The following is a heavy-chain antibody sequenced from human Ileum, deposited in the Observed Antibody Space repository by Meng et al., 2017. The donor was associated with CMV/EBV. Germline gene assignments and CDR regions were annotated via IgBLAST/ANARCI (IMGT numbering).Heavy chain of an antibody. J-gene: IGHJ4*02. D-gene: IGHD2-2*01. V-gene: IGHV4-4*07. Sequence: QRQLQEWGQGLVKPSETLSLTCTVSGGSISGYYWSWIRQPATKGLEWIGRVYSSGSTDYNPSLQSRVTMSVDTSKNQFSLKLSSVTAADTAVYYCARGSSSWAFDYWGQGTLVTVSS. CDR3: ARGSSSWAFDY. CDR2: VYSSGST. CDR1: GGSISGYY.